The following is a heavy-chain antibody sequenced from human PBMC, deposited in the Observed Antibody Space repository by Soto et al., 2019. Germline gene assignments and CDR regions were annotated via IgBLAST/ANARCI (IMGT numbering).Heavy chain of an antibody. J-gene: IGHJ4*02. CDR3: AGNPFGYSGYDSDY. Sequence: QLQLQESGPGLVKPSETLSLTCTVSGGSISSSSYYWGWIRQPPGKGLEWIGSIYYSGSTYYNPSLKGGATKSENPSKTQSSLKLSSVTAADTAVFYCAGNPFGYSGYDSDYWAREPWSPSPQ. V-gene: IGHV4-39*01. D-gene: IGHD5-12*01. CDR1: GGSISSSSYY. CDR2: IYYSGST.